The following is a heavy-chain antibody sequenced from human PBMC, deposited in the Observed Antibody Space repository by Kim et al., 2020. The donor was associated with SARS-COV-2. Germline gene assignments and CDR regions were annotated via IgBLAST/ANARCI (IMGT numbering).Heavy chain of an antibody. D-gene: IGHD3-16*01. J-gene: IGHJ4*02. Sequence: GSNKYYADSVKGRFTISRDNSKNTLYLQMNSLRAEDTAVYYCARDWGIDYWGQGTLVTVSS. CDR2: GSNK. CDR3: ARDWGIDY. V-gene: IGHV3-30*01.